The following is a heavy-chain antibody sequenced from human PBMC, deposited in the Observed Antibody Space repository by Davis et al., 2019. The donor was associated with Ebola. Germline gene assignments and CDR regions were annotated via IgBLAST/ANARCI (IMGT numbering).Heavy chain of an antibody. J-gene: IGHJ4*02. CDR1: GGSFSSHP. D-gene: IGHD3-9*01. V-gene: IGHV1-69*13. CDR3: ARDFDGGNYYFDY. CDR2: IIPIFDTP. Sequence: SVKVSCKTSGGSFSSHPISWVRQAPRQGLAWMGGIIPIFDTPHYAQKFQGRITITADASTSTAYMELSSLRSEDTATYFCARDFDGGNYYFDYWGPGTPVTVSS.